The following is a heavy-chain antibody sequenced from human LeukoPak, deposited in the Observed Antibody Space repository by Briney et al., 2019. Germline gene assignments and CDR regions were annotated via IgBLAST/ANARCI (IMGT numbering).Heavy chain of an antibody. CDR3: ARERVCRSNSCYSTFDS. V-gene: IGHV3-7*04. CDR2: IKQDGSDK. CDR1: GFTFSRYW. Sequence: GGSQRLSCAASGFTFSRYWMTWVPQATGKALEWVANIKQDGSDKHCVDSVEGRFTIYRDNAKNSLFLQMDSLRDEDTAVYYCARERVCRSNSCYSTFDSWGQGTLVTVSS. J-gene: IGHJ4*02. D-gene: IGHD2-2*02.